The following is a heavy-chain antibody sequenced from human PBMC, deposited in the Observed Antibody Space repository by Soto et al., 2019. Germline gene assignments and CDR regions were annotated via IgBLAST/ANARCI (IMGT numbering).Heavy chain of an antibody. D-gene: IGHD4-4*01. V-gene: IGHV1-2*02. CDR1: GYTFTEYF. J-gene: IGHJ4*02. Sequence: GASVKVSCKASGYTFTEYFIHGVRQSPGQGLEWMGWINPNSGGTKYGQKFQGRVTMTRDTSISTAYMELSRLTSDDTAVYSCARDSNYDAFDYWGQGTLVTVSS. CDR2: INPNSGGT. CDR3: ARDSNYDAFDY.